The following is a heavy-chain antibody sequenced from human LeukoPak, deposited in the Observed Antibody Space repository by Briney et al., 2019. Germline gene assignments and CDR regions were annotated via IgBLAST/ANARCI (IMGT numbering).Heavy chain of an antibody. CDR2: IYSGGST. CDR3: ARGGEDSSGYYYVSYFDY. J-gene: IGHJ4*02. Sequence: GGSLRLSCAASGFTVSSNYMSWVRQAPGKGLEWVSVIYSGGSTYYADSVKGRFTISRDNSKNTLYLQMNSLRAEETAVYYCARGGEDSSGYYYVSYFDYWGQGTLVTVSS. D-gene: IGHD3-22*01. CDR1: GFTVSSNY. V-gene: IGHV3-66*01.